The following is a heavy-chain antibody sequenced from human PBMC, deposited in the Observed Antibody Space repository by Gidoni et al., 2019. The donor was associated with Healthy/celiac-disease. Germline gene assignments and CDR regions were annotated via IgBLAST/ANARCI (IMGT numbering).Heavy chain of an antibody. V-gene: IGHV1-8*01. Sequence: QVQLVQSGAEVKKPGASVKVCCKASGYSNTSDDINWVRQATGQGLEWMGWMNPNSGNTGYAQKFQGRVTMTRTTSISTAYMELSSLRSEDTAVYYCARGQSGTVAGSPPDYWGQGPLVTVSS. CDR2: MNPNSGNT. D-gene: IGHD6-19*01. CDR3: ARGQSGTVAGSPPDY. J-gene: IGHJ4*02. CDR1: GYSNTSDD.